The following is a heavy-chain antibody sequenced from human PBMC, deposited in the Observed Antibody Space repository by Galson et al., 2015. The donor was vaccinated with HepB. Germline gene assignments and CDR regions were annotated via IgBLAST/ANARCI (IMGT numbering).Heavy chain of an antibody. V-gene: IGHV3-33*01. Sequence: SLRLSCAASGFTFSSYGMHWVRQAPGKGLEWVAVIWYDGSNKYYADSVKGRFTISRDNSKNTLYLQMNSLRAEDTAVYYCARDRRVGKPNYYDSSGYWGQGTLVTVSS. CDR3: ARDRRVGKPNYYDSSGY. J-gene: IGHJ4*02. D-gene: IGHD3-22*01. CDR2: IWYDGSNK. CDR1: GFTFSSYG.